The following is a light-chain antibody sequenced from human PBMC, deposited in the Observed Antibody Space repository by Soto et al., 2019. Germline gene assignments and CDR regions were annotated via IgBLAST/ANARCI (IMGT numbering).Light chain of an antibody. CDR1: QSVLYSSNNKNY. J-gene: IGKJ2*01. CDR2: WAS. Sequence: DIVMTQSPDSLAVSLGERATINCKSSQSVLYSSNNKNYLAWYQQKPGQPPKLLIYWASTRESGVPDRFSGSGSGKYFTITISSLQAEDVAVYYCQKYYSTPYTFGQGTKLEIK. V-gene: IGKV4-1*01. CDR3: QKYYSTPYT.